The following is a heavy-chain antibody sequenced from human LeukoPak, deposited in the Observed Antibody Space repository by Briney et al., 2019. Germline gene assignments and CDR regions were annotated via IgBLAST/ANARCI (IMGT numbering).Heavy chain of an antibody. CDR3: ARVGATVGWFDP. V-gene: IGHV1-46*01. CDR2: INPSGGST. J-gene: IGHJ5*02. Sequence: ASVKVSCKASGYTFTSYYMHWVRQAPGQGLEWMGIINPSGGSTSYAQKFQGRVTMTRDTSTSTVYMELSSLRSEDTAVYYYARVGATVGWFDPWGQGTLVAVSS. CDR1: GYTFTSYY. D-gene: IGHD1-26*01.